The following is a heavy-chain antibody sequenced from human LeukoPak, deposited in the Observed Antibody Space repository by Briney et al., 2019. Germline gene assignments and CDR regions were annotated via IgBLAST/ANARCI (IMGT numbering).Heavy chain of an antibody. D-gene: IGHD3-22*01. V-gene: IGHV5-10-1*01. J-gene: IGHJ4*02. Sequence: PGESLKISCKGSGYSFTSYWISWVRQMPGKGLEWMGRIDPSDSYTNYSPSFQGHVTISADKSISTAYLQWSSLKASDTAMYYCARYADYDSSGYSPPQFDYWGQGTLVTVSS. CDR3: ARYADYDSSGYSPPQFDY. CDR1: GYSFTSYW. CDR2: IDPSDSYT.